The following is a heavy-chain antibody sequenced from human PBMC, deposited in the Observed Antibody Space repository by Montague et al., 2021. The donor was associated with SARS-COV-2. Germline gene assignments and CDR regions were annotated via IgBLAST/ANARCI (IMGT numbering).Heavy chain of an antibody. D-gene: IGHD2-2*01. CDR1: GGSITNYN. J-gene: IGHJ4*02. CDR3: SRPAPEGHCSVATCSQY. CDR2: ILPCGST. V-gene: IGHV4-4*08. Sequence: SETLSLTCTVSGGSITNYNCNWIWQPPGKGLERIGYILPCGSTKYNHSLTSRVTMSVDMSKTQFSLKLLSVTTADTALYYCSRPAPEGHCSVATCSQYWGQGALVTVSS.